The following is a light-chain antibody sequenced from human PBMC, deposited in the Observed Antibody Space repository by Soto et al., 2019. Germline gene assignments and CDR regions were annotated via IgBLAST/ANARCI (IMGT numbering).Light chain of an antibody. Sequence: QSVLTQPASVSGSPGQSITISCTGTSSDVGSYNLVSWYQQHPGKATKLMIYEGSKRPSGVSNSFSGSKSGNTASLTISGLQAEDEADYYCCSYAGSSTYYVFGTGTKVTVL. V-gene: IGLV2-23*01. J-gene: IGLJ1*01. CDR3: CSYAGSSTYYV. CDR1: SSDVGSYNL. CDR2: EGS.